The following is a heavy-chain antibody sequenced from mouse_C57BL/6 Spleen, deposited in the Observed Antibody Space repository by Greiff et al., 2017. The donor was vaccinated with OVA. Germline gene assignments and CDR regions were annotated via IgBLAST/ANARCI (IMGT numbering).Heavy chain of an antibody. CDR1: GYSITSYY. V-gene: IGHV3-8*01. CDR2: ISHSGST. Sequence: VQLQQSGPGLAKPSQTLSLSCSVSGYSITSYYWNWIRKFPGNKLEYMGYISHSGSTYYNPSPKSRISITRDTSKNQYYLQLNSVTTEDTATYYCARCDQLAHFDYWGQGTTLTVSS. D-gene: IGHD4-1*02. CDR3: ARCDQLAHFDY. J-gene: IGHJ2*01.